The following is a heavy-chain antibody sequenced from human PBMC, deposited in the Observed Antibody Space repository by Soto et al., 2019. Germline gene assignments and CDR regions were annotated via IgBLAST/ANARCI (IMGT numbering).Heavy chain of an antibody. J-gene: IGHJ6*02. Sequence: QVQLVQSGAEVKKPGASVKVSCKASGYTFTSYGISWVRQAPGQGLEWMGWISAYNGNTNHAQKLQGRVTMTTDTSTSTAYMELRSLRSDDTAVYYCAKLTAAGTRYYYYGMDVWGQGTTVTVSS. D-gene: IGHD6-13*01. V-gene: IGHV1-18*01. CDR3: AKLTAAGTRYYYYGMDV. CDR2: ISAYNGNT. CDR1: GYTFTSYG.